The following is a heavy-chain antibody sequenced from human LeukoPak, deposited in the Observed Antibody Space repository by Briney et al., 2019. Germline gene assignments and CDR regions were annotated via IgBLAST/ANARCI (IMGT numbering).Heavy chain of an antibody. CDR1: GFTFSTYG. V-gene: IGHV3-30*02. D-gene: IGHD3-22*01. J-gene: IGHJ4*02. CDR3: ARGVSYYDSSGYYFFDY. Sequence: GGFLRLSCAASGFTFSTYGMHWVRQAPGKGLEWVAFVRYDGSKKYYTDSVKGRFTISRDNAKNSLYLQMNSLRAEDPAVYYCARGVSYYDSSGYYFFDYWGQGTLVTVSS. CDR2: VRYDGSKK.